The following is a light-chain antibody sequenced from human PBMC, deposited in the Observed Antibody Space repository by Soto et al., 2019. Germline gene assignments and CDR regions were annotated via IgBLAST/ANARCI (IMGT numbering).Light chain of an antibody. Sequence: LSPGEGATLSCRASQSISSNFLAWYQQKRGQAPRLLIHGASNRATGIPARFSGSGSGTDFTLTISSLEPEDFAVYYCQQRSNWPSLTFGGGTKVDIK. CDR1: QSISSNF. CDR3: QQRSNWPSLT. CDR2: GAS. J-gene: IGKJ4*01. V-gene: IGKV3-11*01.